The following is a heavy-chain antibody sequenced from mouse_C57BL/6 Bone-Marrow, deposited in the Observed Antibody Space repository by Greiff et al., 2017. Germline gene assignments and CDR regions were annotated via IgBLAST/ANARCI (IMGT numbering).Heavy chain of an antibody. CDR1: GYTFTSYD. V-gene: IGHV1-85*01. CDR3: ARDYGSSYWYFDV. J-gene: IGHJ1*03. D-gene: IGHD1-1*01. Sequence: QVQLKQSGPELVKPGASVKLSCKASGYTFTSYDINWVKQRPGQGLEWIGWIYPRDGSTKYNEKFKGKATLTVDTSSSTAYMERHSLSAEDAAVCFCARDYGSSYWYFDVWGTGTTVTLSS. CDR2: IYPRDGST.